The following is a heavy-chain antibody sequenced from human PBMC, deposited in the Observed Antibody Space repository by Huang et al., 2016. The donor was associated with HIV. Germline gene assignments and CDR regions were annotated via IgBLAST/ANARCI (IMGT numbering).Heavy chain of an antibody. CDR2: IDYSGST. CDR1: GGSISTHY. J-gene: IGHJ4*02. CDR3: ARDHHDSWRGYRRMYFFDH. V-gene: IGHV4-59*11. Sequence: QVQLQESGPGLVKPSETLSLTCTVSGGSISTHYWSWIRQPPGKGLEVIGSIDYSGSTNYSPSLKSRVTILLDTSKNQFSLRVNSVTAADTAMYYCARDHHDSWRGYRRMYFFDHWGQGTLVTVSS. D-gene: IGHD3-3*01.